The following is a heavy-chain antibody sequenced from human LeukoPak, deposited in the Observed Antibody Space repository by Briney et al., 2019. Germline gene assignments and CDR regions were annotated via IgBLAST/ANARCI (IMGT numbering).Heavy chain of an antibody. V-gene: IGHV4-34*01. CDR2: INHSGST. Sequence: SETPSLTCAVYGGSFSGYYWSWIRQPPGKGLEWIGEINHSGSTNYNPSLKSRVTISVDTSKYQFSLKLSSVTAADTAVYYCARVQWLVRAFDIWGQGTMVTVSS. D-gene: IGHD6-19*01. CDR3: ARVQWLVRAFDI. J-gene: IGHJ3*02. CDR1: GGSFSGYY.